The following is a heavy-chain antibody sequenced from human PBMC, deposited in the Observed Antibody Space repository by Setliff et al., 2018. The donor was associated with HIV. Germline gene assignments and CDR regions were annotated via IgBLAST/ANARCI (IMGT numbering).Heavy chain of an antibody. Sequence: KASETLSLTCAVSGYSISSGYYWGWIRQPPGKGLEWIGSMYHSGSTYYNPSLKSRVTISLDTSKNQFSLKLSSVTVADTAVYYCASEDCGGGSCRPDNWGQGTLVTVSS. V-gene: IGHV4-38-2*01. D-gene: IGHD2-15*01. CDR2: MYHSGST. J-gene: IGHJ4*02. CDR1: GYSISSGYY. CDR3: ASEDCGGGSCRPDN.